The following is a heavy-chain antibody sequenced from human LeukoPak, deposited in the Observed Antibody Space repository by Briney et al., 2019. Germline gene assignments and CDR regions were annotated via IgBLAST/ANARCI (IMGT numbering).Heavy chain of an antibody. D-gene: IGHD6-19*01. Sequence: QSGGSLRLSCAASGFTFSSYWMHWVRQAPGKGLVWVSRINSDGSSTSYADSVKGRFTISRDNAKNTLYLQMNSLRAEDTAVYYCAREQQWLVPPSKYYYYYMDVWSKGTTVTVSS. CDR2: INSDGSST. J-gene: IGHJ6*03. CDR3: AREQQWLVPPSKYYYYYMDV. V-gene: IGHV3-74*01. CDR1: GFTFSSYW.